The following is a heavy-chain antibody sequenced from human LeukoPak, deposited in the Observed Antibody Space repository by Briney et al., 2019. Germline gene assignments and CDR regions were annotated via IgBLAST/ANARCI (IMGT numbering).Heavy chain of an antibody. CDR3: ARGSITMVRGVIIPKFDY. V-gene: IGHV4-4*02. D-gene: IGHD3-10*01. CDR1: GGSISSSNW. J-gene: IGHJ4*02. Sequence: SGTLSLTCAVSGGSISSSNWWSWVRQAPGKGLEWIGEIYHSGSTNYNPSLKSRVTISVDKSKNQFSLKLSSVTAADTAVYYCARGSITMVRGVIIPKFDYWGQGTLVTVSS. CDR2: IYHSGST.